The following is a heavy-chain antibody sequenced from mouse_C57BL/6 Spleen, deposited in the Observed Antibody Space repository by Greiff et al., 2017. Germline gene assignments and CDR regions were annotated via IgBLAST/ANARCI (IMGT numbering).Heavy chain of an antibody. CDR1: GYTFTSYW. D-gene: IGHD2-4*01. J-gene: IGHJ3*01. V-gene: IGHV1-5*01. Sequence: EVQLQQSGTVLARPGASVKMSCKTSGYTFTSYWMHWVKQRPGQGLEWIGAIYPGNSDTSYNQKFKGKARLTADTSASTAYMELSSLTDEDSAVYCCTRDDYVGGYWYWGNWPLVTVAA. CDR2: IYPGNSDT. CDR3: TRDDYVGGYWY.